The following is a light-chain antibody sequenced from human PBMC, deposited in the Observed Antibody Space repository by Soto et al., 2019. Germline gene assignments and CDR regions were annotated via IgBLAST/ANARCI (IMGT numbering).Light chain of an antibody. CDR1: QSISTE. J-gene: IGKJ2*01. CDR2: SAS. Sequence: EIVMTQSPATLSVSPGERATLSCRASQSISTELAWYQQKPGQPPSLLIYSASTRATGVPARFTGSGSGSAFTLTISELQSEDFAVYYCQQGHNWPLTFGQGTRLEI. CDR3: QQGHNWPLT. V-gene: IGKV3-15*01.